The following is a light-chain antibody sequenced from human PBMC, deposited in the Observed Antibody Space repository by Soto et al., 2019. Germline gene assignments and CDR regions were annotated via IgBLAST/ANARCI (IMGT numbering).Light chain of an antibody. J-gene: IGKJ3*01. Sequence: EIVLTQSPATLSFSPGERATLSCTASQSVSSYLAWYQQQPGQAPALLIYDASNRATGIPARFSGSGYGTNGTLTISILEPENFAVYYSQSRSYWPPFTFGRGTKVDIK. CDR1: QSVSSY. V-gene: IGKV3-11*01. CDR3: QSRSYWPPFT. CDR2: DAS.